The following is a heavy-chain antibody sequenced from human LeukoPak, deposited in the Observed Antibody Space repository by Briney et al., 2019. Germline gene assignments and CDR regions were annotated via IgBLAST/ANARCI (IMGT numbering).Heavy chain of an antibody. CDR1: GYSTSSGYY. D-gene: IGHD4-23*01. V-gene: IGHV4-38-2*02. CDR2: IYDSGST. J-gene: IGHJ3*02. CDR3: ARRRTTVVTPDYAFDI. Sequence: SETLSLTCTVSGYSTSSGYYWGWIRQPPGKGLEWIGSIYDSGSTYYNPSLKSRVTISVDTSKNQFSLKLSSVTAADTAVYYCARRRTTVVTPDYAFDIWGQGTMVTVSS.